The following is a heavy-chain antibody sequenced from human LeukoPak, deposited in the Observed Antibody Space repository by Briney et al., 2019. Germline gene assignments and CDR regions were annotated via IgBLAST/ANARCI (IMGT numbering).Heavy chain of an antibody. CDR2: ISSSSSAI. D-gene: IGHD5-12*01. CDR1: GFTFSSYD. CDR3: ARWGKYSGYEKHDY. Sequence: PGGSLRLSCAASGFTFSSYDMNWVRQAPGKGLEWVSYISSSSSAIYYADSVKGRFTISRDDAKNSLYLQINSLRAEDTAVYYCARWGKYSGYEKHDYWGQGTLVTVS. J-gene: IGHJ4*02. V-gene: IGHV3-48*01.